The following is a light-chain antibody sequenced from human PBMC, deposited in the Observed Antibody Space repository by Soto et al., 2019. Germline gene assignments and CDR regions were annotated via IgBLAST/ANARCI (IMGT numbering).Light chain of an antibody. CDR1: SSDIGGYNY. CDR3: SSFTSSSTYV. CDR2: DVS. J-gene: IGLJ1*01. V-gene: IGLV2-14*03. Sequence: QSVLTQPASVSGSPGQSITISCTGTSSDIGGYNYVSWYQQHPGKAPELVIYDVSNRPSGVSNRFSGSKSGNTASLTISGLQAEDEDDYYCSSFTSSSTYVFGTGTKLTVL.